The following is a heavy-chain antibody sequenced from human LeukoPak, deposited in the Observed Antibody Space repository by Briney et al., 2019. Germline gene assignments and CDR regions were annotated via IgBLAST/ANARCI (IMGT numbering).Heavy chain of an antibody. J-gene: IGHJ4*02. CDR1: GGSISSSNW. D-gene: IGHD2-15*01. V-gene: IGHV4-4*02. CDR2: IYHSGST. Sequence: SETLSLTCTVSGGSISSSNWWSWVRQPPGKGLEWIGEIYHSGSTNYNPSLKSRVTISVDKSKNQFSLKLSSVTAADTAVYYCARRNIVVVVAATPFDYWGQGTLVTVSS. CDR3: ARRNIVVVVAATPFDY.